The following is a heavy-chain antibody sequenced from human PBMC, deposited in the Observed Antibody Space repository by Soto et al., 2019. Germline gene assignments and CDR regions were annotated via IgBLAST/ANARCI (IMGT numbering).Heavy chain of an antibody. V-gene: IGHV5-10-1*01. CDR1: GYSFTSYW. D-gene: IGHD2-15*01. CDR3: ARVKDYVGSSGFDY. Sequence: PGESLKISCKGSGYSFTSYWISWVRQMPGKGLEWMGRIDPIDSYTNGSPPFQGHVTISADKSISTAYLQWSSLKASDTAMYYCARVKDYVGSSGFDYWGQGTLVTVSS. CDR2: IDPIDSYT. J-gene: IGHJ4*02.